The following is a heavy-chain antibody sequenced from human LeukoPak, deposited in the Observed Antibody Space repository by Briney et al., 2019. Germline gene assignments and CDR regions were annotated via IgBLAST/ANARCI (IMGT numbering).Heavy chain of an antibody. D-gene: IGHD6-19*01. CDR1: GYSISSGYY. CDR3: ARDRGITGYSSGWSPILNFDY. V-gene: IGHV4-38-2*02. J-gene: IGHJ4*02. Sequence: SETLSLTCAVSGYSISSGYYWGWIRQPPGKGLEWNGSIYHSGSTYYNPSLKSRVTISVDTSKNQFSLKLSSVTAADTAVYYCARDRGITGYSSGWSPILNFDYWGQGTLVTVSS. CDR2: IYHSGST.